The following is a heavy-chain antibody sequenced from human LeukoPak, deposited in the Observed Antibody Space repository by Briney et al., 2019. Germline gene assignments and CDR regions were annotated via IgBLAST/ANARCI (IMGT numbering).Heavy chain of an antibody. CDR3: ASGWLLDY. D-gene: IGHD6-19*01. V-gene: IGHV4-59*01. J-gene: IGHJ4*02. CDR2: IYYSGST. Sequence: SETLSLTCTVSGGSISSYYWSWSRQHPGKGLEWIGYIYYSGSTNYNPSLKSRVTISVDTSKNQSSLKLSSVTAADTAVYYCASGWLLDYWAQGTLVTLSS. CDR1: GGSISSYY.